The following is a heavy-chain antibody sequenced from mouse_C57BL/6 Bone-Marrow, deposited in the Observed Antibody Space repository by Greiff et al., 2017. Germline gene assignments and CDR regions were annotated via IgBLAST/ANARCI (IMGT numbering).Heavy chain of an antibody. CDR1: GFSLTSYG. D-gene: IGHD2-14*01. V-gene: IGHV2-2*01. CDR2: IWSGGST. Sequence: VQLQQSGPGLVQPSQSLSITCTVSGFSLTSYGVHWVRQSPGKGLEWLGVIWSGGSTDYNAAFISRLSISKDNSKSQVFFKMNSLQADDTAIYYCARNFGVRDDYYYAMDYWGQGTSVTVSS. CDR3: ARNFGVRDDYYYAMDY. J-gene: IGHJ4*01.